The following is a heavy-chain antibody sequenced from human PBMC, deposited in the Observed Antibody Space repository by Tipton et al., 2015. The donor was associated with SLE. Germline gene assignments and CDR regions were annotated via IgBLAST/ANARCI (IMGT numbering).Heavy chain of an antibody. Sequence: SLRLSCAASGFIVSSTYMSWVRQAPGKGLQWVSVIYSGGDTYCADSVKGRFTISRDNSKNTVYLQMNRVRSEDTAVYYCARDWFDPWGQGTLVIVSS. CDR1: GFIVSSTY. CDR3: ARDWFDP. J-gene: IGHJ5*02. V-gene: IGHV3-53*05. CDR2: IYSGGDT.